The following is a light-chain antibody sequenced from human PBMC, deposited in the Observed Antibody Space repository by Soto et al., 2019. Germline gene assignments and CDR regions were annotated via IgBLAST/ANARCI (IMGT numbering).Light chain of an antibody. CDR1: SGSIASNS. CDR2: EDN. J-gene: IGLJ2*01. CDR3: QSYDSSNHRV. Sequence: FMLTQPHSVSESPGKTVTISCTRSSGSIASNSVQWYQQRPGSAPTTVIYEDNQRPSGVPDRFSGSIDSSSNSASLTISGLKTEDEADYYCQSYDSSNHRVFGGGTKLTVL. V-gene: IGLV6-57*04.